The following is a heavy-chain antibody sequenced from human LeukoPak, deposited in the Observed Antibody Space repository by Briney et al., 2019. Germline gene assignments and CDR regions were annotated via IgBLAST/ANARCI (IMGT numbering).Heavy chain of an antibody. CDR2: IYNSGST. CDR3: ARKDGDY. J-gene: IGHJ4*02. V-gene: IGHV4-59*01. CDR1: GVSISSYH. D-gene: IGHD2-15*01. Sequence: SETLSLTCTVSGVSISSYHWSWIRQPPVKGLEWIGYIYNSGSTNYNPSLKSRVTISVDTSKNQVSLKLSSVTAADTAVYYCARKDGDYWGQGVLVTVSS.